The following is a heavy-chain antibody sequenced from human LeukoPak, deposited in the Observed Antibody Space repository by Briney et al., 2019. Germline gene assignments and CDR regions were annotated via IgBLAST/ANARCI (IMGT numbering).Heavy chain of an antibody. V-gene: IGHV3-23*01. Sequence: GGALRRYCAGAGFNVSSYRFSWGGPATGRWLHWVSVFSGSGGSTYYADSVKGHFTISRDNSKNTLYLQMNSLRAEDTAVYYCEKEGLWSSSGLPFDYWGQGTLVTISS. CDR2: FSGSGGST. CDR1: GFNVSSYR. CDR3: EKEGLWSSSGLPFDY. J-gene: IGHJ4*02. D-gene: IGHD6-19*01.